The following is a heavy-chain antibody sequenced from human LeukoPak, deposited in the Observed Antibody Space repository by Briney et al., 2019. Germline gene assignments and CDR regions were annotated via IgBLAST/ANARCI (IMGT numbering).Heavy chain of an antibody. V-gene: IGHV1-8*01. Sequence: ASVKVSCKASGCTFTSYDINWVRQATGQGLEWMGWMNPNSGNTGYAQKFQGRVTITADTSTDTAYMELSSLRSEDTAVYYCATQYYYDSSGYYWGQGTLVTVSS. J-gene: IGHJ4*02. D-gene: IGHD3-22*01. CDR3: ATQYYYDSSGYY. CDR2: MNPNSGNT. CDR1: GCTFTSYD.